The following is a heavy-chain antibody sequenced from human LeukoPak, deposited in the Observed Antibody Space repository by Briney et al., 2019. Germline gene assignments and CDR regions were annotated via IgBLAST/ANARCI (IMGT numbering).Heavy chain of an antibody. CDR2: INHSGST. CDR3: ARVKYVYSSSFDY. Sequence: SETLSLTCAVYGGSLSGYYWSWIRQPPGKGLEWIGEINHSGSTNYNPSLKSRVTISVDTSKNQFSLKLSSVTAADTAVYYCARVKYVYSSSFDYWGQGTLVTVSS. CDR1: GGSLSGYY. V-gene: IGHV4-34*01. J-gene: IGHJ4*02. D-gene: IGHD6-6*01.